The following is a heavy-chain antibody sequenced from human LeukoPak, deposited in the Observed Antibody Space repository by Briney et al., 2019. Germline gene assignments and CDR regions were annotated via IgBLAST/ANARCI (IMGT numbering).Heavy chain of an antibody. D-gene: IGHD2-8*01. Sequence: GASVKVSCKASGYTFTSDVISWVRQAPGEGLEWMGWISVYNGNTNYAQKLQGRVTITTDTSTSTAYMELRSLRSDDTAVYYCARVTGVQVDPSWGQGTLVTVSS. V-gene: IGHV1-18*01. CDR2: ISVYNGNT. J-gene: IGHJ5*02. CDR1: GYTFTSDV. CDR3: ARVTGVQVDPS.